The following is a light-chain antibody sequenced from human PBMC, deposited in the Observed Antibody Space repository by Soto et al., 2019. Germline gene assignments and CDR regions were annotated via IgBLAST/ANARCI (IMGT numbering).Light chain of an antibody. J-gene: IGKJ1*01. V-gene: IGKV4-1*01. CDR3: QQYYGSPWT. CDR1: QNILYSSNNKNY. Sequence: DIGMTHCPGCLAVCRGGSSSIDCKSSQNILYSSNNKNYLAWYQQKPGQPPRLLFYWASTRESGVPDRFSGSGSGAHFTLTINGLQPEDVAVYYCQQYYGSPWTFGQGTKVDI. CDR2: WAS.